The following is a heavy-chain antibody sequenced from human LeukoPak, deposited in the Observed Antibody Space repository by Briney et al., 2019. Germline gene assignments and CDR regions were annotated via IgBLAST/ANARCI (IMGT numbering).Heavy chain of an antibody. CDR3: ARDAYYYYYYMAV. V-gene: IGHV1-2*02. J-gene: IGHJ6*03. CDR2: INPNSGGT. Sequence: ASVKVSCKASGYTFTGYYMHWVRQAPGQGLEWMGWINPNSGGTNYAQKFQGRVTMTRDTSISTAYMELSRLRSDDTAVYYCARDAYYYYYYMAVWGKGTTVTVSS. CDR1: GYTFTGYY.